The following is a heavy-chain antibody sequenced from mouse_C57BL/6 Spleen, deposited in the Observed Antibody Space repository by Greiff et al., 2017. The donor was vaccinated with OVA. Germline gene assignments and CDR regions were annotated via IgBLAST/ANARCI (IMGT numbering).Heavy chain of an antibody. J-gene: IGHJ2*01. CDR1: GYTFTDYY. CDR3: ARDDYNYCDY. Sequence: VQLQQSGPELVKPGASVKISCKASGYTFTDYYMNWVKQSHGKSLEWIGDINPNNGGTSYNQKFKGKATLTVDKSSSTAYMELRSLTSEDSAVYYCARDDYNYCDYWGQGTTLTVSS. CDR2: INPNNGGT. V-gene: IGHV1-26*01. D-gene: IGHD2-4*01.